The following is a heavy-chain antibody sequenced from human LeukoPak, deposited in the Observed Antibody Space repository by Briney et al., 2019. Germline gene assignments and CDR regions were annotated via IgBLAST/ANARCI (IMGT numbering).Heavy chain of an antibody. CDR1: GFTFSSYE. Sequence: HPGGSLRLSCAASGFTFSSYEMNWVRQAPGKGLEWISHISSRGKTIYYADSVKGRFTISRDNSKNTLYLQMNSLRAEDTAVYYCAKDAGSGWYGSYYFDYWGQGTLVTVSS. J-gene: IGHJ4*02. V-gene: IGHV3-48*03. CDR2: ISSRGKTI. CDR3: AKDAGSGWYGSYYFDY. D-gene: IGHD6-19*01.